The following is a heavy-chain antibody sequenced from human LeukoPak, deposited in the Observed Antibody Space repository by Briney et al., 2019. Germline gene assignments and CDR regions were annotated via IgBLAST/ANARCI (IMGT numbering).Heavy chain of an antibody. D-gene: IGHD6-13*01. Sequence: GGSLRLSCAASGFTFSNAWMSWVRQAPGKGLEWVGRIKSKTDGGTTDYAAPVKGRFTISRDDSKNTLYLQMNSLKTEDTAVYYCAKALYSSSWYWWFDPWGQGTLVTVSS. CDR3: AKALYSSSWYWWFDP. J-gene: IGHJ5*02. CDR1: GFTFSNAW. V-gene: IGHV3-15*01. CDR2: IKSKTDGGTT.